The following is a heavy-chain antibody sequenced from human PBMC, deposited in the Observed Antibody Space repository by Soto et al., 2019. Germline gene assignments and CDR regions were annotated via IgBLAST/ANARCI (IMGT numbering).Heavy chain of an antibody. CDR3: ARHGVDYGYIWGSYRYGWFDP. CDR1: GGSISSYY. V-gene: IGHV4-59*08. Sequence: SETLALTCTVSGGSISSYYWSWIRQPPGKGLEWIGYIYYSGSTNYNPSLKSRVTISVDTSKNQFSLKLSSVTAADTAVYYCARHGVDYGYIWGSYRYGWFDPWGQGTLVTVSS. D-gene: IGHD3-16*02. CDR2: IYYSGST. J-gene: IGHJ5*02.